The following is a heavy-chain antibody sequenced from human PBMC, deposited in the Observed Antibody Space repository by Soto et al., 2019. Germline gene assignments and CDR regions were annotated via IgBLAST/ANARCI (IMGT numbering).Heavy chain of an antibody. CDR1: GGSMSSTSYY. CDR3: ARHDRQGSTYYDFWSGYYPFDY. CDR2: IYYSGSS. J-gene: IGHJ4*02. V-gene: IGHV4-39*01. D-gene: IGHD3-3*01. Sequence: PSETLSLTCTVSGGSMSSTSYYWAWIRQPPGTGLEWVGSIYYSGSSYYNPSLKSRVAISVDTSKNQFSLRLSSVTAADTAVYYCARHDRQGSTYYDFWSGYYPFDYWGQGTLVTVSS.